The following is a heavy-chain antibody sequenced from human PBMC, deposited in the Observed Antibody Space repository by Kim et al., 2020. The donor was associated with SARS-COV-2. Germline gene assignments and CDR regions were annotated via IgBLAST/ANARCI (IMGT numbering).Heavy chain of an antibody. CDR2: IRSKANSYAT. D-gene: IGHD4-17*01. CDR3: TSYGDYYYYGMDV. CDR1: GFTFSGSA. V-gene: IGHV3-73*01. Sequence: GGSLRLSCAAYGFTFSGSAMHWVRQASGKGLEWVGRIRSKANSYATAYGAAVKGRFTISSDDSKNTAYLQMNSLKTEDTAVYYFTSYGDYYYYGMDVWGQGTTVTVSS. J-gene: IGHJ6*02.